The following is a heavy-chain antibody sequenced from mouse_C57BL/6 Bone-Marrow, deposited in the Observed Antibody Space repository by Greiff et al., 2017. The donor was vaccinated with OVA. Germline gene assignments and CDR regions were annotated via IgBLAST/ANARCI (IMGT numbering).Heavy chain of an antibody. CDR3: ARSKSVSTTVVDYFDY. CDR1: EYEFPSHD. CDR2: INSDGGST. D-gene: IGHD1-1*01. Sequence: DVKLVESGGGLVQPGESLKLSCESNEYEFPSHDMSWVRKTPEKRLELVAAINSDGGSTYYPDTMERRFIISRDNTKKTLYLQMSRLRSEDTALYYCARSKSVSTTVVDYFDYWGQGTTLTVSS. J-gene: IGHJ2*01. V-gene: IGHV5-2*01.